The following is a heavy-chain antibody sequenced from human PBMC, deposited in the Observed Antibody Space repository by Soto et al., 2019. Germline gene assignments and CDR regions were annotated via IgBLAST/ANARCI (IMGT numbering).Heavy chain of an antibody. CDR3: ARDRVDWADYDILTGYSNWFDP. Sequence: PSETLSLTCTVSGGSISSYDWSWIRQPPGKGLEWIGYIYYSGSTNYNPSLKSRVTISVDTSKNQFSLKLSSVTAADTAVYYCARDRVDWADYDILTGYSNWFDPWGQGTLVTVSS. V-gene: IGHV4-59*01. CDR2: IYYSGST. J-gene: IGHJ5*02. D-gene: IGHD3-9*01. CDR1: GGSISSYD.